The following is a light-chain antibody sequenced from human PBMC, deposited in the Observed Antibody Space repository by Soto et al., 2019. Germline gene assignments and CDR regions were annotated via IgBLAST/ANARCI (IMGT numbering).Light chain of an antibody. CDR3: QQYRGRPYT. V-gene: IGKV1-5*03. CDR1: QSISPW. J-gene: IGKJ2*01. CDR2: RAS. Sequence: DIQMTQSPSTLSAYVGERVTITCRASQSISPWLAWYQKKPGKAPNLLIYRASNLQTGVPSRFSGSGSGTEFTLTSNSLQPDDFATYYCQQYRGRPYTFGQGTKLEIE.